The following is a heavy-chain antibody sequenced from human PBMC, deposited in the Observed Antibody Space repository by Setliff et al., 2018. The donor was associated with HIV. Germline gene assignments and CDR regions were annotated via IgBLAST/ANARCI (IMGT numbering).Heavy chain of an antibody. Sequence: GGSLRLSCAASGFTFSSYAMSWVRQAPGKGLEWVSAISGSGGSTYYADSVKGRFTISRDNSKNTLYLQMNSLRAEDTAVYYCAKVDTAMVVHYYDRSGYLRPFDSWGQGTLVTVSS. D-gene: IGHD3-22*01. V-gene: IGHV3-23*01. J-gene: IGHJ4*02. CDR3: AKVDTAMVVHYYDRSGYLRPFDS. CDR1: GFTFSSYA. CDR2: ISGSGGST.